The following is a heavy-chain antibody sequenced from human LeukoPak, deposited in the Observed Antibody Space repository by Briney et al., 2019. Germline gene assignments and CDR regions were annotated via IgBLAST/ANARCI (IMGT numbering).Heavy chain of an antibody. CDR3: AKDHKYYYDSSGYWAPEYYFDY. CDR1: GFTFSSYG. D-gene: IGHD3-22*01. CDR2: IRYDGSNK. Sequence: GGSLRLSCAASGFTFSSYGMHWVRQAPGKGLEWVAFIRYDGSNKYYADSVKGRFTISRDNSKNTLYLQMNSLRAEDTAVYYCAKDHKYYYDSSGYWAPEYYFDYWGQGTLVTVSS. J-gene: IGHJ4*02. V-gene: IGHV3-30*02.